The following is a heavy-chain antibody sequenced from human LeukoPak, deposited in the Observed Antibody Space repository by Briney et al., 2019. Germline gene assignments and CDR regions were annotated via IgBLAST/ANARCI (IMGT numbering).Heavy chain of an antibody. CDR1: GFTFSSYA. J-gene: IGHJ4*02. CDR2: ISYDGSNK. D-gene: IGHD3-22*01. V-gene: IGHV3-30-3*01. Sequence: PGGSLRLSCAASGFTFSSYAMHWVRQAPGKGLEWVAVISYDGSNKYYADSVKGRFTISRDNSKNTLYLQMNSLRAEDTAVYYCARDSMSGGYYYDSSVHYWGQGTLVTVPS. CDR3: ARDSMSGGYYYDSSVHY.